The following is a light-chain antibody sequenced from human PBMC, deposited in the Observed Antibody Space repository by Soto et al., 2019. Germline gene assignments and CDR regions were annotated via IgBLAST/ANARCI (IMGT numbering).Light chain of an antibody. CDR3: KSYTTTSTYV. CDR1: SSDVGAYNY. Sequence: QSALTQPASVSGSPGQSIAISCTGTSSDVGAYNYVSWYQQPPGKAPKLMIYDVSNRPSGVSDRFSGSKSGNTAPLTISGLQTEDEADYYCKSYTTTSTYVFGTGTKVTVL. CDR2: DVS. J-gene: IGLJ1*01. V-gene: IGLV2-14*01.